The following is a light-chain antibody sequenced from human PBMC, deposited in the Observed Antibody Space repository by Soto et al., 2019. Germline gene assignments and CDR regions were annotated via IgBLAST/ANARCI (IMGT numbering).Light chain of an antibody. CDR3: QQYNSYFRT. CDR1: QSISSW. V-gene: IGKV1-5*03. J-gene: IGKJ1*01. CDR2: EAS. Sequence: DIQMTQSPSTLSASVGDRVTITCRASQSISSWLAWYQQKPGKAPKLLIYEASRLEIGVPSRFSGSGSGTEFTLTIIRRQPDDFATYCCQQYNSYFRTFGQGTKVDIK.